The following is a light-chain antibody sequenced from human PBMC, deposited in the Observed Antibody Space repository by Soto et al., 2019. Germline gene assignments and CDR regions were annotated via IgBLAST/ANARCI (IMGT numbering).Light chain of an antibody. CDR2: AAS. CDR1: QDIRND. Sequence: AIQMTQSPSSLSASVGDRVTITCRASQDIRNDLGWYQQRPGKPPKVLIYAASNLQSGVPPRFSGSGSGTDFALTITSLQPEDFATYSCLQDYNRPYTFGQGTKLEF. V-gene: IGKV1-6*01. J-gene: IGKJ2*01. CDR3: LQDYNRPYT.